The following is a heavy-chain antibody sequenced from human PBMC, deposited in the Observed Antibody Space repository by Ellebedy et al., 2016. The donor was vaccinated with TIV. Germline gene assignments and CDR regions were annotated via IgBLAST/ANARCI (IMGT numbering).Heavy chain of an antibody. CDR1: GGSISSYF. CDR2: IYNSVIT. V-gene: IGHV4-59*08. Sequence: MPGGSLRLSCTVSGGSISSYFWGWVRQPPGKGLEWIGYIYNSVITNYNPSLKSRVTMSVDTSKRQLSLKLRSVTAADTAVYYCARRYSGSSYHYFDYWGQGTLVIVSS. D-gene: IGHD1-26*01. CDR3: ARRYSGSSYHYFDY. J-gene: IGHJ4*02.